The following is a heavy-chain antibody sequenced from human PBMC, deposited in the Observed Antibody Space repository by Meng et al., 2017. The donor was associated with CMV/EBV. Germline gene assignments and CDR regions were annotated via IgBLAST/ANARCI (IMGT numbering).Heavy chain of an antibody. CDR1: GGSISSSSYY. CDR2: IYYSGST. Sequence: QLQVQESGPGLVKPSETLSLPCTVSGGSISSSSYYWGWIRQPPGKGLEWIGSIYYSGSTYYNPSLKSRVTISVDTSKNQFSLKLSSVTAADTAVYYCVTWLWFGELSGYYFDYWGQGTLVTVSS. CDR3: VTWLWFGELSGYYFDY. D-gene: IGHD3-10*01. J-gene: IGHJ4*02. V-gene: IGHV4-39*07.